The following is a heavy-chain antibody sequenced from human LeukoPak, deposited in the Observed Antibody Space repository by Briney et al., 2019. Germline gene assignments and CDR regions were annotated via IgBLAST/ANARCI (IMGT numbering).Heavy chain of an antibody. CDR2: IYSGAST. CDR1: GFTFSSYA. J-gene: IGHJ4*02. Sequence: GGSLRLSCAASGFTFSSYAMSWVRQAPGKGLEWVSVIYSGASTYYADSVKGRFTISRDSSKNTLYLQMDSLRAEDTAVYYCARVQENYFDYWGQGTLVTVSS. V-gene: IGHV3-53*01. CDR3: ARVQENYFDY.